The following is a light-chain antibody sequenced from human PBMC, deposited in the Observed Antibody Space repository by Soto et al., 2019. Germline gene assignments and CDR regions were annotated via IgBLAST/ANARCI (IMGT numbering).Light chain of an antibody. J-gene: IGKJ1*01. Sequence: DIQVTQSPSALSASVGDRVSITCRASQTINNHLAWYQQKPGKAPKLLIHGASSLESGVPSRFSGSGSGTEFTLTISSLQPDDFATYYCQQYDLYSTFGQGPKVEIK. CDR1: QTINNH. CDR3: QQYDLYST. V-gene: IGKV1-5*03. CDR2: GAS.